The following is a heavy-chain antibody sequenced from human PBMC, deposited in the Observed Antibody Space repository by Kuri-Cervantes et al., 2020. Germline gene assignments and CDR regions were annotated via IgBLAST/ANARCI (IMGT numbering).Heavy chain of an antibody. CDR3: AKDRVAVAGAGIDY. CDR2: ISSSSSTI. J-gene: IGHJ4*02. V-gene: IGHV3-48*04. CDR1: GFTFSSYS. Sequence: GESLKISCAASGFTFSSYSMNWVRQAPGKGLEWVSYISSSSSTIYYADSVKGRFTISRDNSKNSLYLQINSLRAEDTALYYCAKDRVAVAGAGIDYWGQGTLVTVSS. D-gene: IGHD6-19*01.